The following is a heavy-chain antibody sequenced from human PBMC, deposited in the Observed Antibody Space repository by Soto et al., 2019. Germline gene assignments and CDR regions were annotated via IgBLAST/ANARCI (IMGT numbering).Heavy chain of an antibody. J-gene: IGHJ6*02. CDR3: VRTGIAAAGTGYYYGMDV. CDR2: ISSNGGST. V-gene: IGHV3-64D*08. CDR1: GFTFSSYA. Sequence: GGSLSLSCSASGFTFSSYAMHWVRQAPGKGLEYVSAISSNGGSTYYADSVKGRFTISRDNSKNTLYLQMSSLRAEDTAVYYCVRTGIAAAGTGYYYGMDVWGQGTTVTVSS. D-gene: IGHD6-13*01.